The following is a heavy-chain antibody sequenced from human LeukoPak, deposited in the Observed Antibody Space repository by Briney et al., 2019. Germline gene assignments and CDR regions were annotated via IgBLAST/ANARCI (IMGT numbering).Heavy chain of an antibody. D-gene: IGHD3-10*01. CDR1: GFTFSSYA. J-gene: IGHJ5*02. Sequence: PGGSLRLSCAASGFTFSSYAMSWVRQAPGKGLEWVSAISGSGGSTYYADSVKGRFTISRDNSKNTLYLQMNSLRAEDTAVYYCARVEMVRGWFDPWGQGTLVTVSS. CDR3: ARVEMVRGWFDP. V-gene: IGHV3-23*01. CDR2: ISGSGGST.